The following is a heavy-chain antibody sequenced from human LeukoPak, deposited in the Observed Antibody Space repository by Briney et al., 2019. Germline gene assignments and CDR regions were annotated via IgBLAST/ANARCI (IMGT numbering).Heavy chain of an antibody. Sequence: GGSLRLSCAASGFNFDDYGMSWVRQAPGKGLEWVSGIDRNGGSTGYADSVKGRFTISRDNAKNSLYLQMNSLRAEDTALYYCARGGMMTFGGVIFMPLDYWGQGTLVTVSS. CDR2: IDRNGGST. J-gene: IGHJ4*02. CDR1: GFNFDDYG. V-gene: IGHV3-20*04. CDR3: ARGGMMTFGGVIFMPLDY. D-gene: IGHD3-16*02.